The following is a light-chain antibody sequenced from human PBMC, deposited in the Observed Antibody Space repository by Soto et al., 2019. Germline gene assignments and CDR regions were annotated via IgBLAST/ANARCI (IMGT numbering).Light chain of an antibody. V-gene: IGKV3-15*01. CDR1: QSVSSN. CDR2: GAS. Sequence: EIVMTQSPATLSVSPGERATLSCRASQSVSSNLAWYQQKPGQAPRLLIYGASTRATGIPAMFSGSGSGTEFTLTISSLQSEYFAVYYCQQYNNWPFTFGPGTKVDIK. J-gene: IGKJ3*01. CDR3: QQYNNWPFT.